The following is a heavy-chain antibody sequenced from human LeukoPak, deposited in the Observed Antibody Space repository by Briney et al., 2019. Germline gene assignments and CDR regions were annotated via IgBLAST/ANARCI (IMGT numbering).Heavy chain of an antibody. CDR2: IRYDGSNK. V-gene: IGHV3-30*02. CDR1: GFTFSSYG. D-gene: IGHD3-16*02. CDR3: AKDRGGSYDYVWGSYRPGAFDI. J-gene: IGHJ3*02. Sequence: GGSLRLSCAASGFTFSSYGMHWVRQAPGKGLEWVAFIRYDGSNKYYADSVKGRFTISRDNSKNTLYLQMNSLRAEDTAVYYCAKDRGGSYDYVWGSYRPGAFDIWGQGTMVTVSS.